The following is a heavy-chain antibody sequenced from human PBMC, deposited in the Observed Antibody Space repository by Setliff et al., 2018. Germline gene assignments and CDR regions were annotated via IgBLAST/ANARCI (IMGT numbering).Heavy chain of an antibody. J-gene: IGHJ3*02. CDR3: ATESLLRYFDLVGNPYAFDI. CDR2: FDPEDGET. Sequence: ASVKVSCKVSGYTLTELSMHWVRQAPGKGLEWMGGFDPEDGETIYAQKFQGRVTMTEDTSTDTAYMELSSLRSEDTAVYCCATESLLRYFDLVGNPYAFDIWGQGTMVTVSS. CDR1: GYTLTELS. V-gene: IGHV1-24*01. D-gene: IGHD3-9*01.